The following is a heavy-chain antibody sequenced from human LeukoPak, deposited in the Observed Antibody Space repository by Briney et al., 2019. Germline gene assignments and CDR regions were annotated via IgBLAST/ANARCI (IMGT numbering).Heavy chain of an antibody. D-gene: IGHD6-13*01. CDR2: FDPEDGET. CDR1: GYTLTELS. Sequence: ASVKVSCKVSGYTLTELSMHWVRQAPGKGLEWMGGFDPEDGETIYAQKFQGRVTMAEDTSTDTAYMELSSLRSEDTAVYYCATGGRSSSWMSDYWGQGTLVTVSS. CDR3: ATGGRSSSWMSDY. V-gene: IGHV1-24*01. J-gene: IGHJ4*02.